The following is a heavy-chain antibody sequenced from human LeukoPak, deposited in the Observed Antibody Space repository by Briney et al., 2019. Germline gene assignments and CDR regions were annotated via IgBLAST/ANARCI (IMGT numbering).Heavy chain of an antibody. CDR3: TRGRTAGD. V-gene: IGHV1-8*01. J-gene: IGHJ4*02. Sequence: ASVKVSCKASGYTFTNNDINWVRQATGQGIEWMGWVSPDSGDTGYAPNFRGRVTMTTDTSINTAYMELTSLTSEDTAIYYCTRGRTAGDWGQGTLVTVSS. CDR1: GYTFTNND. D-gene: IGHD6-19*01. CDR2: VSPDSGDT.